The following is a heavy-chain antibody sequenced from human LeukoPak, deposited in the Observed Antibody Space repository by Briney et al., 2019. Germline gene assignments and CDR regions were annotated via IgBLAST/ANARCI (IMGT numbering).Heavy chain of an antibody. Sequence: GGSLRLSCAASGFTFSSYSMNWVRQAPGKGLEWVSYISSSSSTIYYADSVKGRFTISRDNAKNSLYLQMNSLRAEDTAVYYCAGDYSSSWHRTLDYWGQGTLVTVSS. CDR1: GFTFSSYS. CDR2: ISSSSSTI. J-gene: IGHJ4*02. V-gene: IGHV3-48*04. CDR3: AGDYSSSWHRTLDY. D-gene: IGHD6-13*01.